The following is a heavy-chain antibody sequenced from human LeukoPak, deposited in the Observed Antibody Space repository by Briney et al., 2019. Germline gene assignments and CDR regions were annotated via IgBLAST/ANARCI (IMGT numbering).Heavy chain of an antibody. V-gene: IGHV1-8*03. CDR1: GYTFTSYD. CDR2: MNPNSGNT. CDR3: ARGLRLARAYYFDY. D-gene: IGHD6-19*01. J-gene: IGHJ4*02. Sequence: ASVKVSCKASGYTFTSYDINWVRQATGQRLEWMGWMNPNSGNTGYAQKFQGRVTITRSTSISTAYMELSSLRSEDTAVYYCARGLRLARAYYFDYWGQGTLVTVSS.